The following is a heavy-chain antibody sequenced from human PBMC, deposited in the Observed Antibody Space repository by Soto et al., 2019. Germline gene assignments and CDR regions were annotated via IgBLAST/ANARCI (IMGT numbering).Heavy chain of an antibody. D-gene: IGHD2-21*02. CDR2: ISGSGGST. V-gene: IGHV3-23*01. CDR1: GFTFSSDA. CDR3: AKDGVGVTATRPKPGAFDI. Sequence: GGSLRLFCPASGFTFSSDAMSWVRQAPGKGLEWVSAISGSGGSTYYADSVKGRFTISRDNAKNTLYLQMNSLRAEDTAVYYCAKDGVGVTATRPKPGAFDIWGQGTMVTVSS. J-gene: IGHJ3*02.